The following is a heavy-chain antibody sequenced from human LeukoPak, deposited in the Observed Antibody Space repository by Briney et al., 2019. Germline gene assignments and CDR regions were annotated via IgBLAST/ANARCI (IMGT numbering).Heavy chain of an antibody. J-gene: IGHJ6*03. CDR2: ISGNTRYI. V-gene: IGHV3-21*04. D-gene: IGHD6-19*01. Sequence: PGGSLRLSCAASGFTFSSFGMNWVRQAPGKGLEWVASISGNTRYISFVGSLKGRFTISRDNAKNSLYLQMSSLRSEDTAVYYCARLYSSGWYEDYYYYYYMDVWGKGTTVTVSS. CDR1: GFTFSSFG. CDR3: ARLYSSGWYEDYYYYYYMDV.